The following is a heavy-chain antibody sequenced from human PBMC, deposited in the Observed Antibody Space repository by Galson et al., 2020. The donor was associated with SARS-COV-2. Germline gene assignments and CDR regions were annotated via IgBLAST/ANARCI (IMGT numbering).Heavy chain of an antibody. CDR2: IYYSGST. J-gene: IGHJ4*02. V-gene: IGHV4-31*02. D-gene: IGHD4-17*01. Sequence: GLEWIGYIYYSGSTYYNPSLKSRVTISVDTSKNQFSLKLSSVTAADTAVYYCARVYGDYYFDYWGQGTLVTVSS. CDR3: ARVYGDYYFDY.